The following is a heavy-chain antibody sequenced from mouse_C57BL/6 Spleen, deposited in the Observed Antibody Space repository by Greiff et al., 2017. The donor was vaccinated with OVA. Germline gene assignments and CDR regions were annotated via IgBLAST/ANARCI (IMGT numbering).Heavy chain of an antibody. J-gene: IGHJ4*01. D-gene: IGHD2-2*01. Sequence: EVQLQQSGTVLARPGASVKMSCKTSGYPFTSYWMHWVKQRPGQGLEWLGAIYPGNRDTSKNQKFKGKAKLTAVTSASTAYMELSSLTHEDSAVYYCTRALYYGYDYYAMDYWGQGTSVTVSS. V-gene: IGHV1-5*01. CDR3: TRALYYGYDYYAMDY. CDR1: GYPFTSYW. CDR2: IYPGNRDT.